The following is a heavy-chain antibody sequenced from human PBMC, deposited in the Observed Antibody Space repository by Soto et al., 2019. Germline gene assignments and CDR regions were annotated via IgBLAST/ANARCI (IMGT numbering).Heavy chain of an antibody. J-gene: IGHJ6*02. V-gene: IGHV3-23*01. Sequence: EAQLSESGGDSVQPGGSLRLSCGASGFTFSTHAMSWVRRFPGKGLQWASAISGSGDRTYYADSVKGRFTISRDNSRNMLYLQMNSLSAEDTAIYYCVKDWSGDKCPCMDVWGPGITVTVSS. CDR1: GFTFSTHA. D-gene: IGHD3-3*01. CDR2: ISGSGDRT. CDR3: VKDWSGDKCPCMDV.